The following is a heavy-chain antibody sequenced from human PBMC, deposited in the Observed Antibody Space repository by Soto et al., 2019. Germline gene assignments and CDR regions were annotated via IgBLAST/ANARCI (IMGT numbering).Heavy chain of an antibody. Sequence: QLQESGPGLVKPSETLSLTCAVSGDSISSYYCMWIRQPPGKALESIGYLYYGRSANYNPSLKXRXTXSXXTSTNQCSLTLSSMTAADTAVYYCALRSMAVVPEYWGQGTLVTVSS. J-gene: IGHJ4*02. CDR2: LYYGRSA. D-gene: IGHD3-22*01. V-gene: IGHV4-59*01. CDR1: GDSISSYY. CDR3: ALRSMAVVPEY.